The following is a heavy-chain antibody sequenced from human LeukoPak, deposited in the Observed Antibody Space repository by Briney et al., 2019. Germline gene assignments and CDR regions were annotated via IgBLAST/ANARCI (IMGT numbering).Heavy chain of an antibody. CDR3: ARQLGYGSGLHGWFDP. D-gene: IGHD3-10*01. CDR1: GYSFTSFW. Sequence: GESLNSSCKGSGYSFTSFWIGWGRQMPGKGLEWMGIIYPGDSDTRYSPSFQGQVTISADKSISTAYLQWSSLKASDTAMYYCARQLGYGSGLHGWFDPWGEGTLVTVSS. J-gene: IGHJ5*02. V-gene: IGHV5-51*01. CDR2: IYPGDSDT.